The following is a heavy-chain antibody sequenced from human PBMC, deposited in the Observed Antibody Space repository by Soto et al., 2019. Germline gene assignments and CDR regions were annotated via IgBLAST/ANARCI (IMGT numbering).Heavy chain of an antibody. Sequence: PGGSLRLSSADPGFTFSGSALHWGRQASGKGLEWVGRVRNKGNSYEAAFASSVKGRFRISRDDSKNTVYLQMISLTTEATAVYYCTRLAAAGGIDCWGQGTLVTVSS. CDR1: GFTFSGSA. CDR2: VRNKGNSYEA. D-gene: IGHD6-13*01. J-gene: IGHJ4*02. CDR3: TRLAAAGGIDC. V-gene: IGHV3-73*01.